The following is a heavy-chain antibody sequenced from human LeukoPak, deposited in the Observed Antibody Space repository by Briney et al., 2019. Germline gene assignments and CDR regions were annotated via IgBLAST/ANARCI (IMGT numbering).Heavy chain of an antibody. J-gene: IGHJ4*02. Sequence: GGSLRLSCAASGFTFSSYAMSWVRQAPGKGLEWVSAISGSGGSTYYADSVKGRFTISRDNSKNTLYLQMNSLRAEDTAVYYCAKFPWDYGDYGFYYFDYWGQGTLVTVSS. CDR2: ISGSGGST. CDR3: AKFPWDYGDYGFYYFDY. D-gene: IGHD4-17*01. CDR1: GFTFSSYA. V-gene: IGHV3-23*01.